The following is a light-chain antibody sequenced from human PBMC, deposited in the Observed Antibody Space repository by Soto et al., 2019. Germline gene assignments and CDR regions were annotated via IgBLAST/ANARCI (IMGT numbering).Light chain of an antibody. CDR2: AAS. CDR3: QQYNNGPRT. Sequence: EIVMTQSPAILSVSPGDRATLSFRASRTININLAWYQQMPGQAPRVLIYAASTRATGIPARFSGSGSGTEFTLTISNLQSEDFAVYYCQQYNNGPRTFGQGTKVEIK. CDR1: RTININ. V-gene: IGKV3-15*01. J-gene: IGKJ1*01.